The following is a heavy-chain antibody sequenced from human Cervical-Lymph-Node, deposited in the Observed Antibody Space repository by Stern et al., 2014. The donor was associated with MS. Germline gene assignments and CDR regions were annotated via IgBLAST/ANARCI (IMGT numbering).Heavy chain of an antibody. V-gene: IGHV3-33*01. CDR2: SWYEVSRK. CDR3: ARSHLQPRGACDY. D-gene: IGHD3-10*01. Sequence: VQLVESGGGVVQPGTSVRLSCAASGFDFSDYGMNWVRQAPGKGLEWVAISWYEVSRKYYTDSVKGRFTISRDNSKNTLYLQMNSLRAEDTAVYYCARSHLQPRGACDYWGQGNLVTVSS. CDR1: GFDFSDYG. J-gene: IGHJ4*02.